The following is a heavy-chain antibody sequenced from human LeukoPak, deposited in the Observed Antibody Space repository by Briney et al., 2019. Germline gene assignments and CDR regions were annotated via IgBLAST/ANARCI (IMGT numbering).Heavy chain of an antibody. V-gene: IGHV3-23*01. Sequence: PGGSLRLSCAASGFTFSTDVMSWVRQAPGKGLECVSAISGSGGNTYYADSVKGRSTISRDNSKNMLYLQMNSLRAEDTAVYYCAKVSGRIQIWPHPFGDGMDVWGQGTTVTVSS. J-gene: IGHJ6*02. CDR3: AKVSGRIQIWPHPFGDGMDV. CDR2: ISGSGGNT. D-gene: IGHD3-10*01. CDR1: GFTFSTDV.